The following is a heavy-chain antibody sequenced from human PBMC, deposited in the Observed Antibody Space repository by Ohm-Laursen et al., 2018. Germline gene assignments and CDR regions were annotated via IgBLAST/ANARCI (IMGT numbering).Heavy chain of an antibody. CDR2: ISGSGGST. V-gene: IGHV3-23*01. Sequence: SLRLSCTASGFTFSSYAMSWVRQAPRKGLEWVSAISGSGGSTYYADSVKGRFTISRDNSKNTLYLQMNSLRAEDTAVYYCAKDRSYDSSGYYPYDAFGIWGQGTMVTVSS. CDR1: GFTFSSYA. J-gene: IGHJ3*02. D-gene: IGHD3-22*01. CDR3: AKDRSYDSSGYYPYDAFGI.